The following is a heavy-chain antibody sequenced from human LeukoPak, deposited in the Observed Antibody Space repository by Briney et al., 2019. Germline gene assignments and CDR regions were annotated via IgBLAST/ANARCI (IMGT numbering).Heavy chain of an antibody. Sequence: GGSLRLSCAASGFTFSGSAMHWVRQASGKGLEWVGRIRSKANSYATAYAASVKGRFTISRDDSKNTAYLQMNSLKTEDTAVYYCTRPSNPKSFGPEYYFDYWGQGTLVIVSS. CDR3: TRPSNPKSFGPEYYFDY. J-gene: IGHJ4*02. CDR1: GFTFSGSA. V-gene: IGHV3-73*01. CDR2: IRSKANSYAT. D-gene: IGHD3-16*01.